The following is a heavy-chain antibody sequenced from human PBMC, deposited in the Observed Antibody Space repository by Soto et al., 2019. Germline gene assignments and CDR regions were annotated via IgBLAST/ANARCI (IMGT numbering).Heavy chain of an antibody. V-gene: IGHV4-30-2*01. Sequence: PSETLSLTCTVSGGSIGNDDYSLSWVRQPPGKGLEWIGYIYHSGTTYYNPSLTSRVTISVDGSNNQFSLKLTSMTAADTAVYYCATVIPATRYFAYWGQGIRVTVSS. CDR2: IYHSGTT. J-gene: IGHJ4*02. CDR1: GGSIGNDDYS. CDR3: ATVIPATRYFAY. D-gene: IGHD3-16*02.